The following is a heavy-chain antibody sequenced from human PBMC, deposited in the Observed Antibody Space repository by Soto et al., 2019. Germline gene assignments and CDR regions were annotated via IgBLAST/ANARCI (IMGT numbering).Heavy chain of an antibody. J-gene: IGHJ2*01. D-gene: IGHD5-12*01. Sequence: QVQLVQSGAEVKKPGSSVTVSCKASGGTFSSYTISWVRQAPGQGLEWMGGIIPIFGTANYAQKFQGRVTITADESRGTAYMELSSLRSEDTAVYYCARGNHRWLQLWYFDLWGRGTLVTVSS. CDR3: ARGNHRWLQLWYFDL. CDR2: IIPIFGTA. V-gene: IGHV1-69*12. CDR1: GGTFSSYT.